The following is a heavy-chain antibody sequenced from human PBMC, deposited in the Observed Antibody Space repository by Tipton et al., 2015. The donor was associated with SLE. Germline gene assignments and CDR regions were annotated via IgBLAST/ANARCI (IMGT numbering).Heavy chain of an antibody. CDR3: AKDPEWLVRRYFQH. CDR2: IYSAGST. D-gene: IGHD6-19*01. Sequence: SLRLSCAASGFTVSSNYMSWVRQAPGKGLEWVSVIYSAGSTCYADSVKGRFTISRDNSKNTLYLQMNSLRAEDTAVYYCAKDPEWLVRRYFQHWGQGTLVTVSS. CDR1: GFTVSSNY. J-gene: IGHJ1*01. V-gene: IGHV3-53*01.